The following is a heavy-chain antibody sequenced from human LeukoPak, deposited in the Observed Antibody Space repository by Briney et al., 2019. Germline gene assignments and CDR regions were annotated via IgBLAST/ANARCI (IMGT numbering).Heavy chain of an antibody. V-gene: IGHV4-39*07. Sequence: PSETLSLTCTVSGGSISSSSYYWGWVRQPPGKGLEWIGSIYYSGSTYYNPSLKSRVTISVDTSKNQFSLKLSSVTAADTAVYYCARDHVVVPAAYNWFDPWGQGTLVTVSS. D-gene: IGHD2-2*01. CDR2: IYYSGST. CDR1: GGSISSSSYY. J-gene: IGHJ5*02. CDR3: ARDHVVVPAAYNWFDP.